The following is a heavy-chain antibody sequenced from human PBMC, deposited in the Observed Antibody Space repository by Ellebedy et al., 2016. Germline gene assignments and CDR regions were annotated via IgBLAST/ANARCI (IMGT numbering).Heavy chain of an antibody. Sequence: GGSLRLXCTASGFTFSTYWMHWVRQVPGKGLVWVSRISEDGSTTNYADSVKGRFTISRDNAKNTLYLQMNSLRVDDTAVYYCARDQATNYWYFDLWGRGTLVTVSS. V-gene: IGHV3-74*01. CDR2: ISEDGSTT. J-gene: IGHJ2*01. CDR1: GFTFSTYW. D-gene: IGHD1/OR15-1a*01. CDR3: ARDQATNYWYFDL.